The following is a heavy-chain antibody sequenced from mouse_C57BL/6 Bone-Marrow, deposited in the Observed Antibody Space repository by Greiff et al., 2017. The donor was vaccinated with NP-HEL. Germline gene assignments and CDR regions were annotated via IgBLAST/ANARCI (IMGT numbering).Heavy chain of an antibody. J-gene: IGHJ2*01. CDR3: TTTTDRGGYFDY. V-gene: IGHV14-4*01. Sequence: EVQLQQSGAELVRPGASVKLSCTASGFNIKDDYMHWVKQRPEQGLERIGWIDPENGDTEYASKFQGKATITADTSSNTAYLQLSSLTSEDTAVYYCTTTTDRGGYFDYWGQGTTLTVSS. CDR1: GFNIKDDY. D-gene: IGHD1-1*01. CDR2: IDPENGDT.